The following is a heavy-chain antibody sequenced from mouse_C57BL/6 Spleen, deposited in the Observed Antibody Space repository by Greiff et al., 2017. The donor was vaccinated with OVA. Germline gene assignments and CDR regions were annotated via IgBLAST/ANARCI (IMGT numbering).Heavy chain of an antibody. CDR1: GYTFTSYW. CDR2: IDPNSGGT. CDR3: ARGGGFSYAMDY. J-gene: IGHJ4*01. Sequence: QQSCKASGYTFTSYWMHWVKQTPGRGLEWIGRIDPNSGGTKYNEKFKSKATLTVDKPSSTAYMQLSSLTSEDSAVYYCARGGGFSYAMDYWGQGTSVTVSS. V-gene: IGHV1-72*01.